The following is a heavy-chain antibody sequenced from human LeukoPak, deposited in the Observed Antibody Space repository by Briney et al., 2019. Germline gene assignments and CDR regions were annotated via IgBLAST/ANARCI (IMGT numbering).Heavy chain of an antibody. V-gene: IGHV3-7*01. J-gene: IGHJ4*02. CDR1: GFPSSRHR. CDR2: IKEDGSEN. D-gene: IGHD6-6*01. Sequence: PGGSLRLSCAASGFPSSRHRMSWVRQAPGKGLQWVANIKEDGSENYYVDSVKGRFTISRDNAKNSLYLQMNSLRAEDTAVYYCAAESSSSWEGHWGQGTLVTVSS. CDR3: AAESSSSWEGH.